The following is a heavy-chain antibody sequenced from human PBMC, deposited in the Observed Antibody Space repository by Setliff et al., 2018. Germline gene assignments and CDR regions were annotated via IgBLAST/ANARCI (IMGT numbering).Heavy chain of an antibody. CDR2: ITPIFETA. J-gene: IGHJ6*02. CDR3: ARDSVTLGQLERRGGFRYYDMDV. V-gene: IGHV1-69*06. D-gene: IGHD1-1*01. Sequence: SVKVSCKASGHIFNSYGISWVRQAPGQGLEWVGGITPIFETAHYAQKFQDRVTITADKSTSTVYMELNSLISEDTAVYLCARDSVTLGQLERRGGFRYYDMDVWGQGTTVTVS. CDR1: GHIFNSYG.